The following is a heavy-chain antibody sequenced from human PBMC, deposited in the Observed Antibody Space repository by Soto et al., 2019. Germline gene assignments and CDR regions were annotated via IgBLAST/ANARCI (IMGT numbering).Heavy chain of an antibody. V-gene: IGHV2-5*02. CDR2: IYGDNDK. CDR1: GFSLSNSGVG. J-gene: IGHJ4*02. CDR3: ARCTLHDYGDYDPGTSHVFDS. Sequence: QITLKESGPSPVKPTQTLTVTCTFSGFSLSNSGVGVAWIRQPPGKALEWLALIYGDNDKRYSPSLKTRLTITKDPCKSPLVLTMTNMDPVDTATYYCARCTLHDYGDYDPGTSHVFDSWGQGTLVTVSS. D-gene: IGHD4-17*01.